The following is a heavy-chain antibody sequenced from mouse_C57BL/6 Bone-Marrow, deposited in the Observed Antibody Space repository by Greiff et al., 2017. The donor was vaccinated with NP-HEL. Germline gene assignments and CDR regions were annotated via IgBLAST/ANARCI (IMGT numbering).Heavy chain of an antibody. CDR2: ISDGGSYT. CDR3: ARDTLDEYFDV. CDR1: GFTFSSYA. Sequence: EVMLVESGGGLVKPGGSLKLSCAASGFTFSSYAMSWVRQTPEKRLEWVATISDGGSYTYYPDNVKGRFTISRDNAKNNLYLQMSQLKSEDTAMYYCARDTLDEYFDVWGTGTAITVSS. J-gene: IGHJ1*03. V-gene: IGHV5-4*01.